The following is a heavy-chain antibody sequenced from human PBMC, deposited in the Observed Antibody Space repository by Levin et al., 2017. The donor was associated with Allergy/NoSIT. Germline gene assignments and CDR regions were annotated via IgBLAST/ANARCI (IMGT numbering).Heavy chain of an antibody. Sequence: SQTLSLTCTVSGGSVRSGGYYWTWIRQHPGKGLEWIGYIYDSGNIYYNQSLRSRVLISVDTSKNQFSLKLTSVTAADTAVYYCARQGDAFDIWGQGTMVTVSS. V-gene: IGHV4-31*03. CDR2: IYDSGNI. J-gene: IGHJ3*02. CDR1: GGSVRSGGYY. CDR3: ARQGDAFDI.